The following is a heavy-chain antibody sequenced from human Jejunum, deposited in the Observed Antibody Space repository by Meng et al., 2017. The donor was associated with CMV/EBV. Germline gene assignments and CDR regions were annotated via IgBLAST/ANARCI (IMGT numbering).Heavy chain of an antibody. D-gene: IGHD5-24*01. CDR2: IYSGGTT. CDR3: ARDLGPKHDYNWRAFDI. V-gene: IGHV3-53*05. J-gene: IGHJ3*02. CDR1: AVSSNF. Sequence: AVSSNFVSGVRQAPGKGLEWVSVIYSGGTTYYTESVNGRFTISRDGSKNMVYLQMNSLRPEDTAMYYCARDLGPKHDYNWRAFDIWGQGTMVTVSS.